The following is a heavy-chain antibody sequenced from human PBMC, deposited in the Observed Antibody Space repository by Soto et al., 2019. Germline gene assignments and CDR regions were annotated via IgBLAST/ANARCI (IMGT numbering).Heavy chain of an antibody. CDR2: IIPIFGTA. CDR3: ARGHEQQLLYYYGMDV. J-gene: IGHJ6*02. CDR1: GGTFSSYA. D-gene: IGHD6-13*01. V-gene: IGHV1-69*13. Sequence: ASVKVSCKASGGTFSSYAISWVRQAPGQGLEWMGGIIPIFGTANYAQKFQGRVTITADESTSTAYMELSSLRSEDTAVYYCARGHEQQLLYYYGMDVWGQGTTVTVSS.